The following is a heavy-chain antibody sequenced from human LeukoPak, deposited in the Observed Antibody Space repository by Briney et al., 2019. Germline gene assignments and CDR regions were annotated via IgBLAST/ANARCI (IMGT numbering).Heavy chain of an antibody. Sequence: GASVKVSCKASGYTFTGYYMHWVRQAPGQGLEWMGWINPNSGGTNYAQKFQGRVTMTEDTSTDTAYMELSSLRSEDTAVYYCATVNGDCGGDCYSDWGQGTLVTVSS. CDR3: ATVNGDCGGDCYSD. D-gene: IGHD2-21*02. V-gene: IGHV1-2*02. CDR2: INPNSGGT. J-gene: IGHJ4*02. CDR1: GYTFTGYY.